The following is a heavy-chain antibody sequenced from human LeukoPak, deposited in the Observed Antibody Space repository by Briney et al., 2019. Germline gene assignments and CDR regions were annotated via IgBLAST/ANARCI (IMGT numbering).Heavy chain of an antibody. D-gene: IGHD3-22*01. V-gene: IGHV4-39*01. CDR1: GGSISSSSYY. CDR3: ARQVRDSSPGLYFDY. CDR2: IYYSGST. Sequence: TSETLSLTCTVSGGSISSSSYYWGWIRQPPGKGLEWIGGIYYSGSTYYNPSLKSRVTISVDTPKNQFSLKLSSVTAADTAVYYCARQVRDSSPGLYFDYWGQGTLVTVSS. J-gene: IGHJ4*02.